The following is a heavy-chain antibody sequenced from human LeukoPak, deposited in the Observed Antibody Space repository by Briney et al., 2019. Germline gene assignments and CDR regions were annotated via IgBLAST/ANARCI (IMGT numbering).Heavy chain of an antibody. CDR1: RFTFNNYG. CDR2: ISETGDSK. J-gene: IGHJ4*02. D-gene: IGHD1-7*01. CDR3: AKVWRGNYYDY. Sequence: GGSLRLSCAASRFTFNNYGMSWVRQAPGKGLEWVSSISETGDSKYYADSVQGRFTISRDNSKNTLYLQMNSLRPEDTALYYCAKVWRGNYYDYWGQGTLVTVSS. V-gene: IGHV3-23*01.